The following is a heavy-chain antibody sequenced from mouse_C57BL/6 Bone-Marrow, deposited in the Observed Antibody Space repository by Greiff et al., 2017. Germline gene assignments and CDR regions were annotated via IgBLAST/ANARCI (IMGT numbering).Heavy chain of an antibody. CDR2: ISSGGSYT. CDR3: ARLPYYYGSSYGWFAY. J-gene: IGHJ3*01. Sequence: EVQLVESGGDLVKPGGSLKLSCAASGFTFSSYGMSWVRQTPDTRLEWVATISSGGSYTYYPDSVKGRFTISRDNAKNTLYLQMSSLKSEDTAMYYCARLPYYYGSSYGWFAYWGQGTLVTVSA. CDR1: GFTFSSYG. V-gene: IGHV5-6*01. D-gene: IGHD1-1*01.